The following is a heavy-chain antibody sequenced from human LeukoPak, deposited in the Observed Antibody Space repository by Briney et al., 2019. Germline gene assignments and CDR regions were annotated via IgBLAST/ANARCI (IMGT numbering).Heavy chain of an antibody. CDR1: GFTLSSYA. J-gene: IGHJ4*02. CDR3: AKAPVTTCSGAYCYPFDY. D-gene: IGHD2-21*01. Sequence: GGSLRLSCAASGFTLSSYAMSWVRQAPGKGLEWVSAIGVSGNTYHADSVKGRFTISRDSSKNTLYLQMNRLRAEDAAVYYCAKAPVTTCSGAYCYPFDYWGQGALVTVSS. CDR2: IGVSGNT. V-gene: IGHV3-23*01.